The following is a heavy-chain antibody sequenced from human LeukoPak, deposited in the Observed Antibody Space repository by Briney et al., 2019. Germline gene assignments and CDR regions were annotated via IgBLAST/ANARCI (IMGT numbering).Heavy chain of an antibody. CDR3: AKDLSGSNDLFDY. Sequence: GGSLRLSCAASGFTFSNYTMSWVRQAPGKGPEWVSAISGSGGSTYYADSVKGRFTISRDNSKNTLYLQMNSLRAEDTAVYYCAKDLSGSNDLFDYWGQGTLVTVSS. CDR1: GFTFSNYT. CDR2: ISGSGGST. D-gene: IGHD1-26*01. J-gene: IGHJ4*02. V-gene: IGHV3-23*01.